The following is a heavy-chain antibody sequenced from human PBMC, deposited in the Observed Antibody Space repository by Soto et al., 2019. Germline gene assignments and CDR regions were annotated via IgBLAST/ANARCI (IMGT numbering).Heavy chain of an antibody. V-gene: IGHV4-39*01. Sequence: PSETLSLTCTVSGGSISSSSYYWAWVRQPPGKGQEWIGSIYYNGSTYYNPSLKSRLTISVDTSKNHFSLKLSSATAADTAVYYCARHMRDPAFDIWGQGTVVTVSS. CDR1: GGSISSSSYY. J-gene: IGHJ3*02. CDR2: IYYNGST. CDR3: ARHMRDPAFDI.